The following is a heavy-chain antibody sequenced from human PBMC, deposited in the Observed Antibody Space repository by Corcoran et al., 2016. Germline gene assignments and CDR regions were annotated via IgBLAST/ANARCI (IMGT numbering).Heavy chain of an antibody. Sequence: QVQLVQSGAEVKKPGSSVKVSCKASGGTFSSYAISWVRQAPGQGLEWMGGIIPIFGTANYAQKFQGRVTITADKSTSTAYMELSSLRSEDTAVDYCARERHIVVVTATSHNWFDPWGQGTLVTVSS. J-gene: IGHJ5*02. D-gene: IGHD2-21*02. CDR3: ARERHIVVVTATSHNWFDP. CDR2: IIPIFGTA. V-gene: IGHV1-69*06. CDR1: GGTFSSYA.